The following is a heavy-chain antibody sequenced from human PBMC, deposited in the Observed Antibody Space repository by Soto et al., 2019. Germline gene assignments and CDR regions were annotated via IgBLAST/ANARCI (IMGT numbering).Heavy chain of an antibody. D-gene: IGHD6-13*01. CDR1: GGSISSYY. CDR3: AREGAAAGNYFDY. CDR2: IYYSGST. V-gene: IGHV4-59*01. Sequence: PSETLSLTCTVSGGSISSYYWSRIRQPPGKGLEWIGYIYYSGSTNYNPSLKSRVTISVDTSKNQFSLKLSSVTAADTAVYYCAREGAAAGNYFDYWGQGTLVTVSS. J-gene: IGHJ4*02.